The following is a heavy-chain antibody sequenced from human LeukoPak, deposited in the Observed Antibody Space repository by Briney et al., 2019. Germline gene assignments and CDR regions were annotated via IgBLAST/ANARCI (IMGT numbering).Heavy chain of an antibody. Sequence: SETLSLTYTVSGGSISSSSYYWGWIRQPPGKGLEWIGSIYYSGSAYYNPSLKSRVTISVDTSKNQFSLKLSSVTAADTAVYYCAREAYYDSSGYYPLWGQGTLVTVSS. CDR2: IYYSGSA. V-gene: IGHV4-39*07. D-gene: IGHD3-22*01. J-gene: IGHJ4*02. CDR1: GGSISSSSYY. CDR3: AREAYYDSSGYYPL.